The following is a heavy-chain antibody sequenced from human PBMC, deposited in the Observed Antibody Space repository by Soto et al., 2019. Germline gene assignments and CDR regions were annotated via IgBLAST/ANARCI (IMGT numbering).Heavy chain of an antibody. CDR1: GFTFSGSA. Sequence: VQLVESGGGLVQPGGSLKLSCAASGFTFSGSAMHWVRQASGKGLEWVSALTPSGGETYYADSVKGRFTISRDNSMNALYLQMSSLRIEDTAVYYCAHPRGYGVFDAYDIWGQGTMVTVSS. J-gene: IGHJ3*02. CDR2: LTPSGGET. V-gene: IGHV3-23*04. D-gene: IGHD4-17*01. CDR3: AHPRGYGVFDAYDI.